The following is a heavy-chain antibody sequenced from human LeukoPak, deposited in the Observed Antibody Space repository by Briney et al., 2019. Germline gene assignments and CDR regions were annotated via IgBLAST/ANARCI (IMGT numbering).Heavy chain of an antibody. V-gene: IGHV1-8*03. J-gene: IGHJ6*03. CDR3: ARGRCTNGVCYRGGYDWDYYYMDV. Sequence: ASVKVSCKASGGTFSSYAISWVRQAPGQGLEWMGWMNPNSGNTGYAQKFQGRVTITRNTSISTAYMELSSLRSEDTAVYYCARGRCTNGVCYRGGYDWDYYYMDVWGKGTTVTVSS. CDR1: GGTFSSYA. D-gene: IGHD2-8*01. CDR2: MNPNSGNT.